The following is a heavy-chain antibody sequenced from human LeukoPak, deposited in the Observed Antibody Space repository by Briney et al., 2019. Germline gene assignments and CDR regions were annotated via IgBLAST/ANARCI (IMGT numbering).Heavy chain of an antibody. J-gene: IGHJ6*02. CDR2: ITSSGGST. CDR3: AKEDRRGERVKGLWSGNPRSYYYGMDV. V-gene: IGHV3-23*01. Sequence: GGSLRLSCAASGFTLTSSAMSWVRQAPGKGLEWVSAITSSGGSTYYADSVKGRFTTSRDNSKNTLYLQMNSLRAEDTAVYYCAKEDRRGERVKGLWSGNPRSYYYGMDVWGQGTTVTVSS. CDR1: GFTLTSSA. D-gene: IGHD3-3*01.